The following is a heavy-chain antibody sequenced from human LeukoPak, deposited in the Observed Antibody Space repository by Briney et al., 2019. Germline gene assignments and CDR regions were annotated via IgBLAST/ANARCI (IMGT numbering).Heavy chain of an antibody. CDR1: GFTFNSYA. Sequence: GGSLRLSCAASGFTFNSYAMHWVRQAPGKGLEWVAVISFDGSNKYYADSVKGRFTISRDNSKNTLYLQMNNPRVEDTAVYYCARDWEIAAAGQYYYFYMDVWGKGTTVTVSS. D-gene: IGHD6-13*01. V-gene: IGHV3-30-3*01. CDR2: ISFDGSNK. CDR3: ARDWEIAAAGQYYYFYMDV. J-gene: IGHJ6*03.